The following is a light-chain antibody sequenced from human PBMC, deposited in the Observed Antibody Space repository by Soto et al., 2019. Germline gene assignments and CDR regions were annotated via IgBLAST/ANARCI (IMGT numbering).Light chain of an antibody. CDR2: EVS. CDR3: SSYAGHNNYV. V-gene: IGLV2-8*01. J-gene: IGLJ1*01. Sequence: QSALTQPPSASGSPGQSVTISCTGTSSDVGGYNYVSWYQQHPGKAPQLIIYEVSKRPSGVPDRFSGSKSDNTASLTVSGLQAEDEADYFCSSYAGHNNYVFGTGTKLTVL. CDR1: SSDVGGYNY.